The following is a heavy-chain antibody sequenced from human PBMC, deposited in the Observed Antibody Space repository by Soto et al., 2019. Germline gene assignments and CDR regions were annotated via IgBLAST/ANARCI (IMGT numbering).Heavy chain of an antibody. Sequence: GGSLRLSCAASGFTFSTYWMHWVRQAPGKGLVWVSRIISDESTTIYADFVKGRFTISRDNAKNTLYLQMNSLSVEDTAIYYCAAGPTGPSAIWGRGTQVTVSA. V-gene: IGHV3-74*01. CDR3: AAGPTGPSAI. CDR1: GFTFSTYW. D-gene: IGHD1-1*01. J-gene: IGHJ4*03. CDR2: IISDESTT.